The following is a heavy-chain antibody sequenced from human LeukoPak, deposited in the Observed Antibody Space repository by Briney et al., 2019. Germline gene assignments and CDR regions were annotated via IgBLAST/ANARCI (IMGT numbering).Heavy chain of an antibody. Sequence: SETLSLTCTVSGGSISSSSYYWGWIRQPPGKGLEWIGSIYYSGSTYYNPSLKSRVTISVDTSKNQFSLKLSSVTAADTAVYYCARDLKYGDYSYFDYWGQGTLVTVSS. V-gene: IGHV4-39*07. D-gene: IGHD4-17*01. CDR2: IYYSGST. CDR3: ARDLKYGDYSYFDY. J-gene: IGHJ4*02. CDR1: GGSISSSSYY.